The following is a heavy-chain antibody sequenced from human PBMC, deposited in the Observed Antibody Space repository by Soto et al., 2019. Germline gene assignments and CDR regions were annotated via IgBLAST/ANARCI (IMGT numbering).Heavy chain of an antibody. CDR1: GFTFSRYW. CDR2: IKQDGTEK. V-gene: IGHV3-7*01. CDR3: AREEYGDHFGY. Sequence: EVQLVESGGGLVQPGGSLRLSCTASGFTFSRYWMSWVRQAPGKGLEWVANIKQDGTEKYYVDSVKGRFTISRDNAKKSLYLQMNSLRAEDTAVYYCAREEYGDHFGYWGQGTLVPVSS. D-gene: IGHD4-17*01. J-gene: IGHJ4*02.